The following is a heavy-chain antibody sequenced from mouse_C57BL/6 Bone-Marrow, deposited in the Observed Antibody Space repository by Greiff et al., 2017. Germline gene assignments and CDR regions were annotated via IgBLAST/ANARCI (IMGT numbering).Heavy chain of an antibody. J-gene: IGHJ4*01. V-gene: IGHV1-52*01. CDR3: ARGYYGSSYAMDY. Sequence: QVQLQQSGAELVRPGSSVKLSCTASGYTFTSYWMHWVQQRPIQGLEWIGNIDPSDSETHYNQKFKDKSTLTVDKSSSTAYMQISSLTSEDSAVYYCARGYYGSSYAMDYWGQGTSVTVSS. CDR1: GYTFTSYW. CDR2: IDPSDSET. D-gene: IGHD1-1*01.